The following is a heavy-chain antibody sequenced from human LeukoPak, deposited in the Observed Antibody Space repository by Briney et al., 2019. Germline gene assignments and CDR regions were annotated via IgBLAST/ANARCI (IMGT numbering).Heavy chain of an antibody. CDR1: GFTFSSYG. V-gene: IGHV3-23*01. CDR3: AVATMGPYYYYGMDV. Sequence: GGSLRLSCAASGFTFSSYGMFWVRQAPGKGLEWVSAISGSGGSTYYADSVKGRFTISRDNSKNTLYLQMNSLRAEDTAVYYCAVATMGPYYYYGMDVWGQGTTVTVSS. J-gene: IGHJ6*02. D-gene: IGHD5-12*01. CDR2: ISGSGGST.